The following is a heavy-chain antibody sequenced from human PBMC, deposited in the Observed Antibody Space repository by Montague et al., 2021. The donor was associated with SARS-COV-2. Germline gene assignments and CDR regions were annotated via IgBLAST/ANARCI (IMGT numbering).Heavy chain of an antibody. CDR3: ARVSRITIFGVVGWFDP. D-gene: IGHD3-3*01. CDR1: GGSISSYY. J-gene: IGHJ5*02. V-gene: IGHV4-59*01. Sequence: SETLSLTCTVSGGSISSYYWSWIRQPPGKGLEWIRYIYYSGSTNYNPSXXSRVTISVDTSKNQFSLKLSSVTAADTAVYYCARVSRITIFGVVGWFDPWGQGTLVTVSS. CDR2: IYYSGST.